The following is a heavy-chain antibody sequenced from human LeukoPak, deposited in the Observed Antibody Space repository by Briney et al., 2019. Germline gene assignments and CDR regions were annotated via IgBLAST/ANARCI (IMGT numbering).Heavy chain of an antibody. D-gene: IGHD1-26*01. CDR3: AREGVSGSYRWFDR. Sequence: SDTLSLTCTVSGGSISSYYWSWLRPPARKGLEWIGRIYTSGSTNYKPSLKSRVTMSVDTSKNQFSLKLSSVTAADTAVYYCAREGVSGSYRWFDRWGQGTLVTVSS. CDR1: GGSISSYY. J-gene: IGHJ5*02. CDR2: IYTSGST. V-gene: IGHV4-4*07.